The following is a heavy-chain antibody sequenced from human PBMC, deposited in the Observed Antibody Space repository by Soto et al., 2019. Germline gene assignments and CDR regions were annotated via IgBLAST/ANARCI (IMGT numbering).Heavy chain of an antibody. CDR2: INPILSMS. D-gene: IGHD3-10*01. V-gene: IGHV1-69*02. J-gene: IGHJ4*02. CDR1: GDTFSFYT. Sequence: QVQLVQSGAEVKKPGSSVKVSCKASGDTFSFYTINWVRQAPGLGLEWVGRINPILSMSNYAQKFQGRVTMTAHKSTNTAYMELRSLRSEDTAKYFCATSYGSGYRAFDSWGQGALVTVSS. CDR3: ATSYGSGYRAFDS.